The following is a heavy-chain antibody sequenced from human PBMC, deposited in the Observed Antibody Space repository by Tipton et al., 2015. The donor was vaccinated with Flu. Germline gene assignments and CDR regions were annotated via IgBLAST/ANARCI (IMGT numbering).Heavy chain of an antibody. CDR3: ARSSRDNCGGSCFPLDY. D-gene: IGHD2-21*01. V-gene: IGHV4-39*01. J-gene: IGHJ4*02. Sequence: TLSLTCTVSGGSFSSFSYYWSWIRQPPGKGPEWIGEINHSGSTNYNPSLKSRVTMSVDTFKNQFSLRLSSVTAADTAVYYCARSSRDNCGGSCFPLDYWGQGTLVTVS. CDR1: GGSFSSFSYY. CDR2: INHSGST.